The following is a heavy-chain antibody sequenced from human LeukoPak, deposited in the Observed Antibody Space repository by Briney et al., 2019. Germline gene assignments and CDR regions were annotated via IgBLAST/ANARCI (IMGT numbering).Heavy chain of an antibody. V-gene: IGHV3-7*01. Sequence: PGGSLRLTCAASGFTFSSFWMTWVRQALGKGLEWVANIKQDGSEKYYVDSVRGRFTISRDNATNSLYLQMNSLRAEDTAVYYCARDLNYFDYWGQGTLVTVSS. CDR2: IKQDGSEK. CDR3: ARDLNYFDY. J-gene: IGHJ4*02. CDR1: GFTFSSFW.